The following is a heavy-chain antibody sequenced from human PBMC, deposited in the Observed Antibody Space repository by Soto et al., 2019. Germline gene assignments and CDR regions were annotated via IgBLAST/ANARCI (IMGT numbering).Heavy chain of an antibody. J-gene: IGHJ5*01. CDR3: ARDRDVLMVYAILPWFDS. CDR1: GYTFTSYG. D-gene: IGHD2-8*01. CDR2: ISAYNGNT. V-gene: IGHV1-18*01. Sequence: QVQLVQSGAEVKKPGASVKVSCKASGYTFTSYGISWVRQAPGQGLEWMGWISAYNGNTNYAQKLQGRVTMTTDTSTNTAYMELRSLRSDDTAVYYCARDRDVLMVYAILPWFDSWGQGTLVTVSS.